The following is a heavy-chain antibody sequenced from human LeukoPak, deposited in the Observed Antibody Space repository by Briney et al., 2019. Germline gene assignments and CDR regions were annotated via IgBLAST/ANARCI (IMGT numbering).Heavy chain of an antibody. J-gene: IGHJ5*01. Sequence: GESLKISCKGSGYRFTNYRIGWVRQMPGKGLEWIGIIYPGDGDTRYSPSFQGQVTMSADKSISTAYLQWSSLKASDTAMYYCARQHSSSWYWLDSWGQGTLVTVSS. CDR1: GYRFTNYR. CDR3: ARQHSSSWYWLDS. V-gene: IGHV5-51*01. D-gene: IGHD6-13*01. CDR2: IYPGDGDT.